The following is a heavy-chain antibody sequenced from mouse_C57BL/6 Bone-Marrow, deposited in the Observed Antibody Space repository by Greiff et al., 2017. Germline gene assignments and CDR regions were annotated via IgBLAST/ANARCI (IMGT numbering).Heavy chain of an antibody. Sequence: QVQLKQSGAELARPGASVKLSCKASGYTFTSYGISWVKQRTGQGLEWIGEIYPRSGNTYYTEKFKGKATLTADKSSSTAYVELRSLTSEDSAVYSGARSYYGSSDYDYWGQGTTLTVSS. D-gene: IGHD1-1*01. CDR1: GYTFTSYG. CDR2: IYPRSGNT. J-gene: IGHJ2*01. CDR3: ARSYYGSSDYDY. V-gene: IGHV1-81*01.